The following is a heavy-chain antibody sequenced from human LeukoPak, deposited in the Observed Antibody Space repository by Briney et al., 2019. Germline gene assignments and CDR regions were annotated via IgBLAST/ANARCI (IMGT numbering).Heavy chain of an antibody. CDR2: ISYDGSNK. Sequence: SCKASGYTFTSYYMHWVRQAPGKGLEWVAVISYDGSNKYYADSVKGRFTISRDNSKNTLYLQMNSLRAEDTAVYYCAKDLDSSPYFDYWGQGTLVTVSS. CDR1: GYTFTSYY. D-gene: IGHD6-13*01. J-gene: IGHJ4*02. CDR3: AKDLDSSPYFDY. V-gene: IGHV3-30*18.